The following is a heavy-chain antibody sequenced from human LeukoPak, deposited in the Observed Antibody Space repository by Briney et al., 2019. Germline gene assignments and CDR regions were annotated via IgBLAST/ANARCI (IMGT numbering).Heavy chain of an antibody. D-gene: IGHD6-19*01. J-gene: IGHJ3*02. CDR3: ARDGIAVNAFDI. CDR1: GYTFTGQY. V-gene: IGHV1-2*02. CDR2: INPNSGGT. Sequence: ASVKVSCKASGYTFTGQYIHWVRQAPGQGLEWMGWINPNSGGTVYAQKFQGRVTMTTDTSTSTAYMELRSLRSDDTAVYYCARDGIAVNAFDIWGQGTMVTVSS.